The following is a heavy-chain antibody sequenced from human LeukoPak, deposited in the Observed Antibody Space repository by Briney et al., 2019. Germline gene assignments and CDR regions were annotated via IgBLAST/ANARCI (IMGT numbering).Heavy chain of an antibody. Sequence: GRSLRLSCAASGFTFSSYGMHWVRQAPGKGLEWVAVMSYDGGNKYFADSVKGRFTISRDNSKNTLYLQMNSLRAEDTAMYYCGKKFPGIAAAGIDYWGQGTLVTVSS. CDR1: GFTFSSYG. CDR3: GKKFPGIAAAGIDY. J-gene: IGHJ4*02. D-gene: IGHD6-25*01. CDR2: MSYDGGNK. V-gene: IGHV3-30*18.